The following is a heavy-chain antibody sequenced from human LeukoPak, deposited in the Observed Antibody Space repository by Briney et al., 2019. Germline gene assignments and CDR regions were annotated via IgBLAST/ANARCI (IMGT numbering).Heavy chain of an antibody. CDR2: FDPEDGET. V-gene: IGHV1-24*01. CDR1: GYTLTELS. D-gene: IGHD3-3*01. Sequence: ASVKVSCKVSGYTLTELSMHWVRQAPGKGLEWMGGFDPEDGETIYAQKFQGRVTMTTDTSTSTAYMELRSLRSDDTAVYYCARGFDHYDFWSGFPATGEWFDPWGQGTLLTVSS. J-gene: IGHJ5*02. CDR3: ARGFDHYDFWSGFPATGEWFDP.